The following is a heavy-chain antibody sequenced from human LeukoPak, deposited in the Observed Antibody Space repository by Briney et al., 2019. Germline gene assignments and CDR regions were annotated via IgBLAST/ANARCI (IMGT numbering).Heavy chain of an antibody. CDR3: ASYDLWSGYSFDY. J-gene: IGHJ4*02. CDR2: IYYSGST. CDR1: GGSISSGSYY. Sequence: SETLSLTCTVSGGSISSGSYYWGWIRQPPGKGLEWIGSIYYSGSTYYNPSLKSRVTISVDTSKNQFSLKLSSVTAADTAVYYCASYDLWSGYSFDYWGQGTLVTVSS. D-gene: IGHD3-3*01. V-gene: IGHV4-39*07.